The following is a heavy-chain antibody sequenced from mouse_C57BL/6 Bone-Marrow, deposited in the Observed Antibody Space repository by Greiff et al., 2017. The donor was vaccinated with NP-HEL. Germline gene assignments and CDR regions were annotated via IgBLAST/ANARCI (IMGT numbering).Heavy chain of an antibody. CDR3: ARRGLRRDPAWFAY. V-gene: IGHV1-47*01. D-gene: IGHD2-4*01. CDR1: GYTFTTYP. CDR2: FHPYNDDT. Sequence: QVHVKQSGAELVKPGASVKMSCKASGYTFTTYPIEWMKQNHGKSLEWIGNFHPYNDDTKYNEKFKGKATLTVEKSSSTVYLELSRLTSDDSAVYYCARRGLRRDPAWFAYWGQGTLVTVSA. J-gene: IGHJ3*01.